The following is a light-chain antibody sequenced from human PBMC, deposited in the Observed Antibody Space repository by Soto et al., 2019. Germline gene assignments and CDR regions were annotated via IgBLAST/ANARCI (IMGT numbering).Light chain of an antibody. Sequence: EIVMTQSPATLSLSPGERATLSCRASQSVSSYLAWYQQKPGQAPRLLIYGASNRATGIPARFSGSGSGTEFTLTISSLQSEDFAVYYCQQHNNWPRTFGQGTKVDIK. CDR3: QQHNNWPRT. J-gene: IGKJ1*01. V-gene: IGKV3-15*01. CDR2: GAS. CDR1: QSVSSY.